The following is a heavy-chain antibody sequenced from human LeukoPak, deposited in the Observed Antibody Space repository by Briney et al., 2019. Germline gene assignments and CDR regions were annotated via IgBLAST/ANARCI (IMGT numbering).Heavy chain of an antibody. V-gene: IGHV3-21*01. J-gene: IGHJ4*02. D-gene: IGHD3-10*01. CDR1: GLTFSTSG. CDR2: IGPTGFDR. Sequence: MPGGSLRLSCTTSGLTFSTSGFNWVRQAPGKGLEWVASIGPTGFDRYHADSIKGRFTISRDNAKNTLYLQMNSLRAEDTAVYYCARDADVVFPYYYGSGRDFDYWGQGTLVTVSS. CDR3: ARDADVVFPYYYGSGRDFDY.